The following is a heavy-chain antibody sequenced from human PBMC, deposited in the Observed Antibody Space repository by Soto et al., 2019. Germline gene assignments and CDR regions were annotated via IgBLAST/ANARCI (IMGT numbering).Heavy chain of an antibody. Sequence: PSETLSLTCAVSGGSISSSNWWSWVRQPPGKGLEWIGEIYHSGSTNYNPSLKSRVTISVDKSKNQFSLKLSSVTAADTAVYYCARAAATDYYYYGMDVWAKGPRSPSP. V-gene: IGHV4-4*02. J-gene: IGHJ6*02. CDR2: IYHSGST. CDR3: ARAAATDYYYYGMDV. CDR1: GGSISSSNW. D-gene: IGHD1-1*01.